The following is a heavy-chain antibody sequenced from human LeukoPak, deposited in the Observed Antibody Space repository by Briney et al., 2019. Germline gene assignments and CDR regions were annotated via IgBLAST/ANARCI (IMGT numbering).Heavy chain of an antibody. Sequence: SETLSLTCAVYGGSFSGYHWSWIRQPPGKGLEWIGSIYYSGSTYYNPSLKSRVTISVDTSKNHFSLRLDSVTAADTAVYYCARHVHSSGWKYYFDYWGQGTLVTVSS. CDR1: GGSFSGYH. J-gene: IGHJ4*02. CDR3: ARHVHSSGWKYYFDY. D-gene: IGHD6-19*01. CDR2: IYYSGST. V-gene: IGHV4-34*01.